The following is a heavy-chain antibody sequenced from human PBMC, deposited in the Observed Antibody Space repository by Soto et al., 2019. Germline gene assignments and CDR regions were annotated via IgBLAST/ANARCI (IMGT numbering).Heavy chain of an antibody. CDR2: IYPGDSDT. J-gene: IGHJ6*03. V-gene: IGHV5-51*01. CDR3: ARHQSLYYYMDV. Sequence: GESLKISCRGSGDSFISYWIGWVRQITRKGLEWMAIIYPGDSDTRYSPAFQGQVTISADNSISTAYLQWSSLKASDPSMYYCARHQSLYYYMDVWGKGTTVTDSS. D-gene: IGHD2-15*01. CDR1: GDSFISYW.